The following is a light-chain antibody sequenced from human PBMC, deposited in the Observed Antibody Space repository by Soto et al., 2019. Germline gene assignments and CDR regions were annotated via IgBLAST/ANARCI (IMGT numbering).Light chain of an antibody. CDR1: SSDVGSYNL. J-gene: IGLJ1*01. Sequence: QSALTQPASVSGSPGQSITISCTGPSSDVGSYNLVSWYQQHPGKAPKLKIYEGSNRPSGVSNRFSGSKSGNTASLTTSGLQAEDEADDYCCSYAGSSTLYVFGTGTKLTVL. V-gene: IGLV2-23*01. CDR2: EGS. CDR3: CSYAGSSTLYV.